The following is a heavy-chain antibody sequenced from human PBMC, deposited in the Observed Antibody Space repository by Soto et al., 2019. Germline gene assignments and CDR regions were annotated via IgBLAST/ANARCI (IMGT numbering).Heavy chain of an antibody. Sequence: QVQLQESGPGLVKPSQTLSLTCTVSGGSISSGDYYWSWIRQPPGRGLEWIAYTYYIGSTYYNPSLKSRVSISVDTSKNHFSLKLSSVTAADTAIYYCASRTVSTGSPLYSFEYWGQGTLVTVSS. V-gene: IGHV4-30-4*01. CDR3: ASRTVSTGSPLYSFEY. CDR2: TYYIGST. J-gene: IGHJ4*02. D-gene: IGHD1-1*01. CDR1: GGSISSGDYY.